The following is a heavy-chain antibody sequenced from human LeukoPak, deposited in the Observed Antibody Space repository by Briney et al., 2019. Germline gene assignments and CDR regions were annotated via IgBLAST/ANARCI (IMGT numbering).Heavy chain of an antibody. CDR3: AKEGSYSSSSELYFDY. Sequence: SGGSLRLSCAASGFTFSSYGMSWVRQAPGKGLEWVSAISGSGGSTYYADSVKGRFTISRDNSKNTLYLQMNSLRAEDTAVYYCAKEGSYSSSSELYFDYWGQGTLVTVSS. V-gene: IGHV3-23*01. J-gene: IGHJ4*02. D-gene: IGHD6-13*01. CDR1: GFTFSSYG. CDR2: ISGSGGST.